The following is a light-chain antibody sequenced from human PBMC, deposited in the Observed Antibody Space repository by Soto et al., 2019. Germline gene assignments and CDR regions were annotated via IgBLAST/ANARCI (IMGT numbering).Light chain of an antibody. CDR2: GAS. Sequence: IVLTQSPGTLSLSPGERATLSCSASQSVSSSYLAWYQQKPGQAPRLLIYGASSRATGIPDGFSGSGSGTDFTLTISRLEDDDFAVCYCQQYCSPRSVFGQGNKVEIQ. CDR3: QQYCSPRSV. CDR1: QSVSSSY. V-gene: IGKV3-20*01. J-gene: IGKJ1*01.